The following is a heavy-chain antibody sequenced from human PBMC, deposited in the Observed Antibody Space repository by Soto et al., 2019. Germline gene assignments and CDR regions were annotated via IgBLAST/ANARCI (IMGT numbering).Heavy chain of an antibody. J-gene: IGHJ4*02. V-gene: IGHV4-39*01. D-gene: IGHD4-17*01. CDR2: IYYVGNT. CDR3: ASPSEMVGDYELFDY. Sequence: SETLSLTCTVSGGSVSSSSYYWGWIRQPPGKGLEWIGSIYYVGNTYYNPSLKSRVTISVDTSKNQFSLKLSSVTAADTAAYYCASPSEMVGDYELFDYWGQGTLVTVSS. CDR1: GGSVSSSSYY.